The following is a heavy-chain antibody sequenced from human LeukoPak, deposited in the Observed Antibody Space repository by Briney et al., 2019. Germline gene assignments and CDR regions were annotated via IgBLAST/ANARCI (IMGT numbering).Heavy chain of an antibody. D-gene: IGHD3-22*01. Sequence: GLEWIGSIYHSGSTYYNPSLKSRVTISVDTSKNQFSLKLTSVTAADTAVYYCARSSGYMSYWGQGTLVTVSS. J-gene: IGHJ4*02. CDR2: IYHSGST. V-gene: IGHV4-38-2*01. CDR3: ARSSGYMSY.